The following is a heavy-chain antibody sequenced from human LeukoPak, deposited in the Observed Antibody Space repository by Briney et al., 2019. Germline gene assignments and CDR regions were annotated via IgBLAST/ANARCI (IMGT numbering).Heavy chain of an antibody. CDR1: GGSFSGYY. Sequence: PSETLSLTCAVDGGSFSGYYWTWIRQPPGKGLEWVGEINHSGSTNYNPSLKSRVTISVDTSKNQLSLKLSTVTAADTAIYYCARGRGRTGWVMGDYWGQGTLVTVSS. D-gene: IGHD3/OR15-3a*01. J-gene: IGHJ4*02. V-gene: IGHV4-34*01. CDR3: ARGRGRTGWVMGDY. CDR2: INHSGST.